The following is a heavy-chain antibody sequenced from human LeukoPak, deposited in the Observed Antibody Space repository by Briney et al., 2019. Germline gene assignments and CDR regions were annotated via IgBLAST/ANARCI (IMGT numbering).Heavy chain of an antibody. CDR2: IHTSGST. V-gene: IGHV4-4*07. D-gene: IGHD3-3*01. J-gene: IGHJ5*02. CDR1: GGSISSYY. CDR3: ARVIPLELRFLEWLPPYNWFDP. Sequence: SETLSLTCTVSGGSISSYYWSWIRQPAGKGLEWIGRIHTSGSTNYSPSLKSRVTMSVDTSKNQFSLKLSSVTAADTAVYYCARVIPLELRFLEWLPPYNWFDPWGQGTLVTVSS.